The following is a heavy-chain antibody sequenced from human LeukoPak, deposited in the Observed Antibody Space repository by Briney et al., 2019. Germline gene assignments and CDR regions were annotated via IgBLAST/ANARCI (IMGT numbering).Heavy chain of an antibody. V-gene: IGHV3-30*18. CDR3: AKDSGELLYGDAFDI. D-gene: IGHD3-10*01. CDR2: MSYDGSTK. CDR1: GFIFSTYG. J-gene: IGHJ3*02. Sequence: GALRLSCAASGFIFSTYGMNWVRQAPGKGLEWVAVMSYDGSTKYYVDSVKGRFTISRDNSKNMLYLQMNSLRAEDTAVYYCAKDSGELLYGDAFDIWGQGTMVAVSS.